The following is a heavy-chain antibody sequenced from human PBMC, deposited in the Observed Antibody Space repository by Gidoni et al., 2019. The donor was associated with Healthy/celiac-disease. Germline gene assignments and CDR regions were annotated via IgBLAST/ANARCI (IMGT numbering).Heavy chain of an antibody. V-gene: IGHV6-1*01. J-gene: IGHJ4*02. CDR2: TYYRSKWYN. Sequence: QVQLQQSGPGLGKHSQTLSLTCTISGDSVSSNSAAWNWIRQSPSRGLEWLGRTYYRSKWYNDYAVSVKSRITINPDTSKNQFSLQLNSVTPEDTAVYYCARGTAGVVVVVAAYYFDYWGQGTLVTVSS. CDR1: GDSVSSNSAA. D-gene: IGHD2-15*01. CDR3: ARGTAGVVVVVAAYYFDY.